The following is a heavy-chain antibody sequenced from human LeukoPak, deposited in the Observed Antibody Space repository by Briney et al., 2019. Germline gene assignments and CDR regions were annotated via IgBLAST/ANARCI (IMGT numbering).Heavy chain of an antibody. Sequence: SETLSLTCTVSGGSISSYYWSWIRQPAGKGLEWIGRIYTSGSTNYNPSLKSRVTMSVDTSKNQFSLKLSSVTAADTAVYYCARDGDYGDYVHWFDPWGQGTLVTVSS. J-gene: IGHJ5*02. V-gene: IGHV4-4*07. CDR3: ARDGDYGDYVHWFDP. D-gene: IGHD4-17*01. CDR2: IYTSGST. CDR1: GGSISSYY.